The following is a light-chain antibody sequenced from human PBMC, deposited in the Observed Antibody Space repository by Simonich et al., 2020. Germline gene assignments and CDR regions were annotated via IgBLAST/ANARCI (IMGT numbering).Light chain of an antibody. CDR2: DAS. CDR1: KNISNY. CDR3: QQYDNLPPLFT. J-gene: IGKJ3*01. Sequence: DIQMTQSPSSLSASVGDRVTITCQASKNISNYLNWYQQKPRKAPKLLIYDASNLETGVPSRFRGSGSGTDCTFTISSLQPEDIATYYCQQYDNLPPLFTFGPGTKVDIK. V-gene: IGKV1-33*01.